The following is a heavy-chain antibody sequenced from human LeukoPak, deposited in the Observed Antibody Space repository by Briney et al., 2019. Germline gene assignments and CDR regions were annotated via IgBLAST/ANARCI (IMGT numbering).Heavy chain of an antibody. V-gene: IGHV1-69*04. CDR1: GGTFSSYA. J-gene: IGHJ4*02. CDR2: IIPILGIA. D-gene: IGHD3-22*01. Sequence: SVKVSCKASGGTFSSYAISWVRQAPGQGREWMGRIIPILGIANYAQKFQGRVTITADKSTSTAYMELSSLRSEDTAVYYCARDHYYDSSGYSGHDYWGQGTLVTVSS. CDR3: ARDHYYDSSGYSGHDY.